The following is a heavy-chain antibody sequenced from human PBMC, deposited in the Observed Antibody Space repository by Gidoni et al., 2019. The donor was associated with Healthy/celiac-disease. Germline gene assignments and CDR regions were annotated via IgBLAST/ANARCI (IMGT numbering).Heavy chain of an antibody. V-gene: IGHV4-4*07. J-gene: IGHJ4*02. CDR2: IYTSGST. CDR3: ARESEYSSSWEAFDY. D-gene: IGHD6-13*01. CDR1: CGSISSYY. Sequence: QVQLQESGPGLAKPSETLSLTCTVSCGSISSYYWSWIRQPAGKGLEWIGRIYTSGSTNYNPSLKSRVTMSVDTSKNQFSLKLSSVTAADTAVYYCARESEYSSSWEAFDYWGQGTLVTVSS.